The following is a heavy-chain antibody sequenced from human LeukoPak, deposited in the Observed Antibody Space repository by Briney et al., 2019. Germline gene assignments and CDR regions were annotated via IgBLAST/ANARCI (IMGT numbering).Heavy chain of an antibody. V-gene: IGHV3-20*04. J-gene: IGHJ4*02. CDR2: INWNGGST. CDR1: GFTFDDYG. Sequence: RPGGALRLSCAASGFTFDDYGMSWVRQAPGKGLEWVSGINWNGGSTGYADSVKGRFTISRENAKNSLYLQMDSLRAEDTAVYYCARDYDFWSGYYAPTRGYFGYWGQGALVTVSS. D-gene: IGHD3-3*01. CDR3: ARDYDFWSGYYAPTRGYFGY.